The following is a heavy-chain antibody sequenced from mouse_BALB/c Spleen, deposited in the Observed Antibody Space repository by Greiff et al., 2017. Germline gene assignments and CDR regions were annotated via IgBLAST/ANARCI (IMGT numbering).Heavy chain of an antibody. V-gene: IGHV7-3*02. D-gene: IGHD1-1*01. CDR3: ARDSVVAPSGYFDY. Sequence: EVNLVESGGGLVQPGGSLRLSCATSGFTFTDYYMSWVRQPPGKALEWLGFIRNKANDYTTEYSASVKGRFTISRDNSQSILYLQMNTLRAEDSATYYCARDSVVAPSGYFDYWGQGTTLTVSS. J-gene: IGHJ2*01. CDR2: IRNKANDYTT. CDR1: GFTFTDYY.